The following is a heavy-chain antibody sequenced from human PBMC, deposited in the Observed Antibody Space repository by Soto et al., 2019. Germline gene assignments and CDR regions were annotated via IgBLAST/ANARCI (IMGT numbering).Heavy chain of an antibody. J-gene: IGHJ6*02. CDR1: GSTFTSYG. CDR3: ARDSGYGDYEAFVDV. Sequence: QVQLVQSGAEVKKPGASVNVSCKASGSTFTSYGISWVRQAPGQGIEWMGWISAYNGNTNYAQKLQGRVTMTTDTYTSTAYMELRSMRSDDTAVYYCARDSGYGDYEAFVDVWGQGTTVTVSS. D-gene: IGHD4-17*01. CDR2: ISAYNGNT. V-gene: IGHV1-18*01.